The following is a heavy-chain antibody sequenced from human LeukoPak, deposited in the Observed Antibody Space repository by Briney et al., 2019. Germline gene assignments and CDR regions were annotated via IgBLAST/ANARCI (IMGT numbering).Heavy chain of an antibody. Sequence: GGSLRLSCAASGFTFSSYAMSWVRQAPGKGLEWVSAISGSGGSTYYADSVKGRFTISRDNSKNTLYLQMNSLRAEDTAVYYCAKDRPYYDILTGYYTPSFDYWGQGTLVTVSS. CDR3: AKDRPYYDILTGYYTPSFDY. CDR2: ISGSGGST. J-gene: IGHJ4*02. V-gene: IGHV3-23*01. CDR1: GFTFSSYA. D-gene: IGHD3-9*01.